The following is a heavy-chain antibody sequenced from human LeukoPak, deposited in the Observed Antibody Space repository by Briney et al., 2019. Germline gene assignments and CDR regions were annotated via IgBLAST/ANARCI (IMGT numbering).Heavy chain of an antibody. J-gene: IGHJ6*02. CDR2: TSGSGDTT. V-gene: IGHV3-23*01. CDR1: GFTYSNYA. D-gene: IGHD4/OR15-4a*01. CDR3: AKVLTLGVCMDV. Sequence: GGSLRLSCAASGFTYSNYAMTWLRQAPGKGLEWVSGTSGSGDTTYYADSVKGRFTLSRDYTMIRLDLQMKSLRADDTPVYYCAKVLTLGVCMDVWGQGTTVTVSS.